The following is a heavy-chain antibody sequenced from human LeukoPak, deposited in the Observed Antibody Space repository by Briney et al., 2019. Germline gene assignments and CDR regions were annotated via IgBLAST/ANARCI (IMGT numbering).Heavy chain of an antibody. CDR2: IKTDGSNT. CDR3: TRTYYYGRDYFDY. V-gene: IGHV3-74*01. CDR1: GFTFSSYW. Sequence: GGSLRLSCAASGFTFSSYWMHWVRQVPGKGLVWVSRIKTDGSNTVYADNVKGRFTISRDNAKNTLYLQMNSLRVEGTAVYYCTRTYYYGRDYFDYWGQGALVTVSS. J-gene: IGHJ4*02. D-gene: IGHD3-10*01.